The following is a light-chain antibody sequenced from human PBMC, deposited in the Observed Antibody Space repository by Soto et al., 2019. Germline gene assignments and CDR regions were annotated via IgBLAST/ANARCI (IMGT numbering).Light chain of an antibody. J-gene: IGLJ3*02. V-gene: IGLV7-43*01. CDR3: LLYYGGGRV. CDR1: TGAVTSSYH. Sequence: QTVVTQEPSLTVSAGGTVTLTCASSTGAVTSSYHPNWFQQQPGQAPRALIYSITNRHSWTPARFSGSLLGGKAALTLSGVRPEDEAEYYCLLYYGGGRVFGGGTKLTVL. CDR2: SIT.